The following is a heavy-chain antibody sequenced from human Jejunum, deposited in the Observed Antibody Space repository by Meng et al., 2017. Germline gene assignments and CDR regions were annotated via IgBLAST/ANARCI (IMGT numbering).Heavy chain of an antibody. J-gene: IGHJ4*02. V-gene: IGHV3-23*04. Sequence: GEVGEAGGGLVQPGGSLRLSCEGSGFPFSSYRMNWVRQAPGQGLEWVSTIYASDGSTYYADSVKGRFTISRDNSKNTLYLQMNSLRAEDTAVYYCAKSRAAGNGFDCWGQGTLVTVSS. D-gene: IGHD6-13*01. CDR3: AKSRAAGNGFDC. CDR2: IYASDGST. CDR1: GFPFSSYR.